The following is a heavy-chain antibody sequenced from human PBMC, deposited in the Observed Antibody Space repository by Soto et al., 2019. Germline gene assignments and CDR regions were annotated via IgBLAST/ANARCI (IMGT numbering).Heavy chain of an antibody. Sequence: VASVKVSCKASGYTFTGYYMHWVRQAPGQGLEWMGWINPNSGGTNYAQKFQGRVTMTRDTSISTAYMELSRLRSDDTAVYYCARPILRFLEWLPNYYYYGMDVWGQGTTVTVSS. CDR1: GYTFTGYY. CDR2: INPNSGGT. D-gene: IGHD3-3*01. V-gene: IGHV1-2*02. J-gene: IGHJ6*02. CDR3: ARPILRFLEWLPNYYYYGMDV.